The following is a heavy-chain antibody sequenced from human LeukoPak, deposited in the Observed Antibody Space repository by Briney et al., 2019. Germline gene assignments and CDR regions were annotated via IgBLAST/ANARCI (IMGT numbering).Heavy chain of an antibody. CDR3: ARHKEGCYY. CDR1: GGSISSYY. J-gene: IGHJ4*02. V-gene: IGHV4-34*01. CDR2: INHSGST. D-gene: IGHD2-15*01. Sequence: PSETLSLTCTVSGGSISSYYWSWIRQPPGKGLEWIGEINHSGSTNYNPSLKSRVTISVDTSKNQFSLKLSSVTAADTAVYYCARHKEGCYYWGQGTLVTVSS.